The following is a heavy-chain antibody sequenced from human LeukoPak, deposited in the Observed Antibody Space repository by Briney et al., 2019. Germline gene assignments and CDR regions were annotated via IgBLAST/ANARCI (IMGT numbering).Heavy chain of an antibody. CDR3: ARFRGSGWYSFDL. CDR1: GGSISSYH. CDR2: IYYGGST. D-gene: IGHD6-19*01. Sequence: SETLSLTCTVSGGSISSYHWSWIRQPPGKGLEWIGNIYYGGSTNYNPSLKSRVTISLDTSKDQFSLKLSSVTAADTAVYYCARFRGSGWYSFDLWGQGTLVTVSS. J-gene: IGHJ5*02. V-gene: IGHV4-59*08.